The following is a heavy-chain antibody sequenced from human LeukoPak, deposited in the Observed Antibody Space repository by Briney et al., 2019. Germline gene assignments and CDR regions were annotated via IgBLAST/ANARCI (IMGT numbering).Heavy chain of an antibody. D-gene: IGHD3-10*01. Sequence: GGSLRLSCAASGFTLSSYWIAWVRQAPGKGLEWVANIKQDGSEKYFVDSVKGRFTISRDNTKNSLYLQMNSLRAEDTAVYYCAREYYYGSGSSGYWGQGTLVTVSS. CDR1: GFTLSSYW. J-gene: IGHJ4*02. V-gene: IGHV3-7*01. CDR3: AREYYYGSGSSGY. CDR2: IKQDGSEK.